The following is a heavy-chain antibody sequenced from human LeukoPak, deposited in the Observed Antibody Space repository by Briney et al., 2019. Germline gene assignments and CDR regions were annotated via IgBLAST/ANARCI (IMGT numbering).Heavy chain of an antibody. CDR3: ARHFGVDYGDYPDAFDI. J-gene: IGHJ3*02. Sequence: PGGSLRLSCAASGFTFSSYSMNWVRQAPGKGLEWVSSISSSSSYIYYADSVKGRFTISRDNAKNSLYLQMNSLRAEDTAVYYCARHFGVDYGDYPDAFDIWGQGTMVTVSS. D-gene: IGHD4-17*01. V-gene: IGHV3-21*01. CDR2: ISSSSSYI. CDR1: GFTFSSYS.